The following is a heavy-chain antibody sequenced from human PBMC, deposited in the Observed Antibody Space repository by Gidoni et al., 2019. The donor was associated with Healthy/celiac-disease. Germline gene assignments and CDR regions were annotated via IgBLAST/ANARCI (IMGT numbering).Heavy chain of an antibody. CDR1: EFPFDAYA. CDR3: AKAWGAVVTAMIGY. CDR2: ISWNSGSI. D-gene: IGHD2-21*02. Sequence: EVQLVESGGGLVKPGRSLRLSCAASEFPFDAYALHWVRQAPAKGREWVSGISWNSGSIGYADSVKGRFTISRDNAKNSLYLQMNSLRAEDTALYYCAKAWGAVVTAMIGYWGQGTLVTVSS. V-gene: IGHV3-9*01. J-gene: IGHJ4*02.